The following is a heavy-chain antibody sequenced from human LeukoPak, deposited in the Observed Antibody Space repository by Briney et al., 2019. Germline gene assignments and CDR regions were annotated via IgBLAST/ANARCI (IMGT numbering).Heavy chain of an antibody. Sequence: SETLSLTCTVSGGSISSYYWSWIRQPPGKGLEWIGYIYYSGSTNYNPSLKSRVTISVDTSKNQFSLKLSSVTAADTAVYYCAKLNSYYYGSGSLLYMDVWGKGTTVTVSS. CDR3: AKLNSYYYGSGSLLYMDV. D-gene: IGHD3-10*01. CDR1: GGSISSYY. V-gene: IGHV4-59*01. CDR2: IYYSGST. J-gene: IGHJ6*03.